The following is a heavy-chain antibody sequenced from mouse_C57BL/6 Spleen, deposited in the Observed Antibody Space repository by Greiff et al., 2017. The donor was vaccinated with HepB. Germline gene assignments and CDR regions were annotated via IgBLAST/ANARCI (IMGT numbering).Heavy chain of an antibody. J-gene: IGHJ3*01. CDR1: GFTFTDYY. CDR3: ARSSLLRYQFAH. D-gene: IGHD1-1*01. V-gene: IGHV7-3*01. CDR2: IRNKANGYTT. Sequence: EVQLVESGGGLVQPGGSLSLSCAASGFTFTDYYMSWVRQPPGKALEWLGFIRNKANGYTTEYSASVKGRFTISRDNSQSILYLQMNALRAEDSATYYCARSSLLRYQFAHWGQGTLVTVSA.